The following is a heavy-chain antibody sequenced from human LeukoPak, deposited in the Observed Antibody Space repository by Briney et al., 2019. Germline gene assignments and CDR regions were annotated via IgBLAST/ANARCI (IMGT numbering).Heavy chain of an antibody. Sequence: GASLRLSCVASGFTFSNYAMSWVRQAPGKGLEWVSAITGSGTSTYYADSLKGRFTISRDNSKNTVFLQMNSLRHEDAAIYYCVIWGDYDVLTGYYVPDYWGQGTLVTVSS. CDR1: GFTFSNYA. D-gene: IGHD3-9*01. J-gene: IGHJ4*02. CDR2: ITGSGTST. CDR3: VIWGDYDVLTGYYVPDY. V-gene: IGHV3-23*01.